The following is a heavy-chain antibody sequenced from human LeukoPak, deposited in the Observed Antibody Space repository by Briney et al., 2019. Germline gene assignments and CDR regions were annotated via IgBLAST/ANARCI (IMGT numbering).Heavy chain of an antibody. J-gene: IGHJ6*03. V-gene: IGHV3-33*06. CDR1: GFTFSSYG. CDR2: IWYDGSNK. Sequence: GGSLRLSCAASGFTFSSYGMHWVRQAPGKGLEGVAVIWYDGSNKYYADSVKGRFTISRDNSKNTLYLQMNSLRAEDTAVYYCAKLAAAGAYYYYYMDVWGKGTTVTVSS. CDR3: AKLAAAGAYYYYYMDV. D-gene: IGHD6-13*01.